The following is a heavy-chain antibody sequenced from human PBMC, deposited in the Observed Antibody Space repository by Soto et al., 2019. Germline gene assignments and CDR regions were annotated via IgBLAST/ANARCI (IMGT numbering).Heavy chain of an antibody. V-gene: IGHV4-34*01. Sequence: GSLRLSCAASGFTFSGYYWSWIRQPPGKGLEWIGEINHSGSTNYNPSLKSRVTISVDTSKNQFSLKLSSVTAADTAVYYCARSLRRRQAGYYYYYGMDVWGQGTTVTVSS. D-gene: IGHD4-17*01. CDR2: INHSGST. CDR1: GFTFSGYY. CDR3: ARSLRRRQAGYYYYYGMDV. J-gene: IGHJ6*02.